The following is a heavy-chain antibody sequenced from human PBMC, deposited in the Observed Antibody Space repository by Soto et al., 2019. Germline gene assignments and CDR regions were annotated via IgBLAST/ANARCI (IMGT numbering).Heavy chain of an antibody. J-gene: IGHJ5*02. CDR3: AHHTITPATNWFDP. Sequence: ESGPTLVNPTQTLTLTCTFSGFSFTTSGVGVGWIRQPPGKALEWLALIYWNDDKRYSPSLRGRLTITKDTSKNQVVLAMTNMDPVDTATYYCAHHTITPATNWFDPWGLGTLVTVSS. D-gene: IGHD2-2*01. V-gene: IGHV2-5*01. CDR1: GFSFTTSGVG. CDR2: IYWNDDK.